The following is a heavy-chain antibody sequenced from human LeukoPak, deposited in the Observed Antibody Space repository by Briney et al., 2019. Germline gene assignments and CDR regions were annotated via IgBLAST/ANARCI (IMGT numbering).Heavy chain of an antibody. CDR3: TKCVVVQAAPLDS. J-gene: IGHJ4*02. CDR2: IRYDGSNK. Sequence: GGSLRLSSAASGFTLTSHGINSVRQAPGKGLEWVAFIRYDGSNKYYADSVKGRFTISRDNSKKTLYVQMNSLRAEDTDVYYCTKCVVVQAAPLDSWGQGTLVTVSS. V-gene: IGHV3-30*02. CDR1: GFTLTSHG. D-gene: IGHD2-2*01.